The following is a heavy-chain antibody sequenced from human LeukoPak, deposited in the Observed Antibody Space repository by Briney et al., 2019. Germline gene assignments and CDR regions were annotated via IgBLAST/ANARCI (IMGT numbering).Heavy chain of an antibody. CDR2: ISSSSSYT. CDR1: GFTFSDYY. V-gene: IGHV3-11*06. D-gene: IGHD3-10*01. J-gene: IGHJ5*02. Sequence: GGSLRLSCAASGFTFSDYYMRWIRQATGKALEWVSYISSSSSYTNYADSVKGRFTISRDNAKNSLYLQMNSLRAEDTAVYYCARFDGSGSREVFDPWGQGTLVTVSS. CDR3: ARFDGSGSREVFDP.